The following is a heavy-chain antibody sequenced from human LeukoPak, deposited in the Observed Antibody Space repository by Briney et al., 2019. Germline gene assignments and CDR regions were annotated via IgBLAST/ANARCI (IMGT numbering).Heavy chain of an antibody. CDR3: ARSLYYYDSSGYLS. CDR2: INPNSGGT. CDR1: GYTFTGYY. V-gene: IGHV1-2*06. J-gene: IGHJ3*01. Sequence: ASVKVSCKASGYTFTGYYMHWVRQAPGRGLEWMGRINPNSGGTNYAQKFQGRVTMTRDTSISTAYIELSRLRSDDTAVYYCARSLYYYDSSGYLSWGQGTMVTVSS. D-gene: IGHD3-22*01.